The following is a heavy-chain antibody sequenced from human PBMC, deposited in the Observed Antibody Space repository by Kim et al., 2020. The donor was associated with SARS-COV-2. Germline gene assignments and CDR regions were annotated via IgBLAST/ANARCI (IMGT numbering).Heavy chain of an antibody. CDR2: IYYSGST. V-gene: IGHV4-59*13. Sequence: SETLSLTCTVSGGSISSYYWSWIRQPPGKGLEWIGYIYYSGSTNYNPSLKSRVTISVDTSKNQFSLKLSSVTAADTAVYYCARDSSSWFPPSYWGQGTLVTVSS. CDR3: ARDSSSWFPPSY. D-gene: IGHD6-13*01. J-gene: IGHJ4*02. CDR1: GGSISSYY.